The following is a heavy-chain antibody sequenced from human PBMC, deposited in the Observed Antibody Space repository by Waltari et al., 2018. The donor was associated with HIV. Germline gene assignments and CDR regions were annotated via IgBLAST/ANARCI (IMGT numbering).Heavy chain of an antibody. CDR3: ARRPAARPSYYGMDV. V-gene: IGHV4-34*01. CDR1: GGSFSGYY. J-gene: IGHJ6*02. Sequence: QVQLQQWGAGLLKPSETLSLTCAVYGGSFSGYYWSWIRQPPGKGLEWIGEINHSGSTNYNPSLKSRVTISVDTSKNQFSLKLSSVTAADTAVYYCARRPAARPSYYGMDVWGQGTTVTVSS. D-gene: IGHD6-6*01. CDR2: INHSGST.